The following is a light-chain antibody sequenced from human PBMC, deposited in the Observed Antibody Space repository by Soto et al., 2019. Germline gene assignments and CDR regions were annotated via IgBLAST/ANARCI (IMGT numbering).Light chain of an antibody. CDR2: AAS. CDR3: QQYESYPWT. J-gene: IGKJ1*01. V-gene: IGKV1-16*02. Sequence: DIQMIQSPSSLSASVGDRVTITCRASQGIRSFLAWFQQKPGKAPKSLIYAASILHSGVPSKFSGSGSGTYFTLTISSLQPEDFATYYCQQYESYPWTFGQGTKVEIK. CDR1: QGIRSF.